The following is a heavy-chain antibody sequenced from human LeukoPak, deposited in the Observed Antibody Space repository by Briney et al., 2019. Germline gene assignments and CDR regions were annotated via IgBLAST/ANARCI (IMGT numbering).Heavy chain of an antibody. Sequence: GGSLRLSCAASGFTVSDYYMSWIRQAPGKGLEWISYIRYGSTTNYADSVKGRFTISRDNAENSLLLQMNSLRAEDTAVYYCARRLESAASDSFDSWGQGSLVTVSS. V-gene: IGHV3-11*01. CDR1: GFTVSDYY. D-gene: IGHD2-2*01. J-gene: IGHJ3*02. CDR3: ARRLESAASDSFDS. CDR2: IRYGSTT.